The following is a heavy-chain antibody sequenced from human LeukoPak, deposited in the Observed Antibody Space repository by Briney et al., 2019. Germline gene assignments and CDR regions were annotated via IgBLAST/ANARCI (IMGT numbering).Heavy chain of an antibody. CDR3: ARVFAN. J-gene: IGHJ4*02. Sequence: GGSLRLSCAASGFTFSTYGMHWVRQAPGKGLEWVAFIRFDENNKYYADSVKGRFSISRDNSKNTLYLQMNSLRAEDTAVYYCARVFANWGQGTLVTVSS. V-gene: IGHV3-30*02. CDR1: GFTFSTYG. CDR2: IRFDENNK.